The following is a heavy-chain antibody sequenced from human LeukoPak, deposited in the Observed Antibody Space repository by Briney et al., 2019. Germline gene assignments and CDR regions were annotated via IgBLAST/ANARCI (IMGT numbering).Heavy chain of an antibody. J-gene: IGHJ4*02. CDR2: ISGSGGIT. V-gene: IGHV3-23*01. CDR3: AKHYDFWSGYPFDY. Sequence: GGSLRLSCAAWGFTFSSYAMSWVRQAPGKGLEWVSAISGSGGITYYTDSVKGHFTLSRDNSKNTLYLQMNSLRAEDTAVYYCAKHYDFWSGYPFDYWGQGTLVTVSS. D-gene: IGHD3-3*01. CDR1: GFTFSSYA.